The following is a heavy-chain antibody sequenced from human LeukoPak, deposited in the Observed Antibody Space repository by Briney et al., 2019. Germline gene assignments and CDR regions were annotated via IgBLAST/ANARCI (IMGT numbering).Heavy chain of an antibody. D-gene: IGHD7-27*01. CDR1: GFTFDDYG. V-gene: IGHV3-20*04. CDR3: ARRAELGMRYFDS. CDR2: INWNGGST. Sequence: GGSLRLSCATSGFTFDDYGMSWVRQAPGKGLEWVSGINWNGGSTGYADSVKGRFTISRDNAKNSLYLQMNSLRAEDTAVYFCARRAELGMRYFDSWGQGALLVVSS. J-gene: IGHJ4*02.